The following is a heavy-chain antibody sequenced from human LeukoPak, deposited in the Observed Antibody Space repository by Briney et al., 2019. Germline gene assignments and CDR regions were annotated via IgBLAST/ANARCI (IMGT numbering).Heavy chain of an antibody. J-gene: IGHJ3*02. D-gene: IGHD3-22*01. V-gene: IGHV3-48*01. CDR1: GFTFSSYS. CDR3: ARSPRSGYYYPNAFDI. Sequence: GGSLRLSCAASGFTFSSYSMDWVRQAPGKGLEWVSYISSSSSTIYYADSVKGRFTISRDNAKNSLYLQMNSLRADDTAVYYCARSPRSGYYYPNAFDIWGQGTMVTVSS. CDR2: ISSSSSTI.